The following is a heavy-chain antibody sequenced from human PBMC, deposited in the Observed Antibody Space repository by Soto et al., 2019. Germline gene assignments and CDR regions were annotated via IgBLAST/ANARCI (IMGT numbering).Heavy chain of an antibody. CDR3: ARVYNGGSYYVFDY. V-gene: IGHV3-33*01. J-gene: IGHJ4*02. D-gene: IGHD1-26*01. CDR2: IRFDGSDK. Sequence: PGGSLRLSCAASGFTFSTYGMHWVRQAPGTGLQWVAVIRFDGSDKYYADSVKGRFTISRDNSKNALFLQMNSLRAEDTAVYYCARVYNGGSYYVFDYWGQGTLVTVSS. CDR1: GFTFSTYG.